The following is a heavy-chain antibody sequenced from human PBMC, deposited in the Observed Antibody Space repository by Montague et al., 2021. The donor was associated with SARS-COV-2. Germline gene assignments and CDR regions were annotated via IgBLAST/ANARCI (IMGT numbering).Heavy chain of an antibody. J-gene: IGHJ4*02. CDR3: ATNKYCTLHDCLHGRHYFDH. Sequence: SLRLSCAASGFDFFNFDMAWVRQAPERGLEWISDISSSGATILYADSLKGRFTISRDNTQKSLYLQMNSLRAEDTAVYYCATNKYCTLHDCLHGRHYFDHWGQGTLVTVSS. V-gene: IGHV3-48*03. D-gene: IGHD2-8*01. CDR2: ISSSGATI. CDR1: GFDFFNFD.